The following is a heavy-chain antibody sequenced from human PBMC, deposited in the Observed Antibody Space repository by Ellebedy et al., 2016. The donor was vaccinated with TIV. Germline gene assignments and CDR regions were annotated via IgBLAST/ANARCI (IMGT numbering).Heavy chain of an antibody. CDR2: TKYDEIEN. CDR1: GFTFSSYS. CDR3: ARVPPGAYDSGSYFGDDY. Sequence: GESLKISCAASGFTFSSYSMNWVRQAPGKGLEWVALTKYDEIENYYANSVKGRFTISRDKAKNLLYLQMNNLRAEDTAVYYYARVPPGAYDSGSYFGDDYWGQGTLVTVSS. D-gene: IGHD3-10*01. V-gene: IGHV3-7*02. J-gene: IGHJ4*02.